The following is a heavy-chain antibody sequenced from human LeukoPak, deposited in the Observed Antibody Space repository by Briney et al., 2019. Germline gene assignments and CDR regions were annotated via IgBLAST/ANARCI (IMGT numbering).Heavy chain of an antibody. CDR1: DFNLTTKV. CDR3: AKDSDVDTAMGY. CDR2: ISGSGGST. Sequence: GGSLRLSCAASDFNLTTKVMHWVRQAPGKGLEWVSAISGSGGSTYYADSVKGRFTISRDNSKNTLYLQMNSLRAEDTAVYYCAKDSDVDTAMGYWGQGTLVTVSS. V-gene: IGHV3-23*01. D-gene: IGHD5-18*01. J-gene: IGHJ4*02.